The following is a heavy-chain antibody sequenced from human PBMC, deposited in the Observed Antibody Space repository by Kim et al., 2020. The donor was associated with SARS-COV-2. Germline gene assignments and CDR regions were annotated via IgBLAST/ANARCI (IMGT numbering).Heavy chain of an antibody. D-gene: IGHD6-19*01. Sequence: SETLSLTCTVSGGSISSSSYYWGWIRQPPGKGLEWIGSIYYSGSTYYNPSLKSRVTISVDTSKNQFSLKLSSLTAADTAVYYCARHQQRLAPLDYWGQGTLVTVSS. CDR2: IYYSGST. J-gene: IGHJ4*02. CDR3: ARHQQRLAPLDY. V-gene: IGHV4-39*01. CDR1: GGSISSSSYY.